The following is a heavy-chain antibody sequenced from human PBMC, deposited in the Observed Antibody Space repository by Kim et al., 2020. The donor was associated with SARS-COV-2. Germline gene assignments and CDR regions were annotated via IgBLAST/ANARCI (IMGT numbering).Heavy chain of an antibody. Sequence: ASVKVSCKASGYTFTSYGISWVRQAPGQGLEWMGWISAYNGNTNYAQKLQGRVTMTTDTSTSTAYLELRSLRSDDTAVYYCARGGNLLRYFDWLFRAGHFGPQWDDAFDIWGQGTMVTVSS. CDR1: GYTFTSYG. V-gene: IGHV1-18*01. D-gene: IGHD3-9*01. J-gene: IGHJ3*02. CDR3: ARGGNLLRYFDWLFRAGHFGPQWDDAFDI. CDR2: ISAYNGNT.